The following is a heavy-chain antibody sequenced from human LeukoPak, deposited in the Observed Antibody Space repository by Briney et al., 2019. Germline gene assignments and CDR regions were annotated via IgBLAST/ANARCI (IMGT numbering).Heavy chain of an antibody. CDR2: INPNSGGT. V-gene: IGHV1-2*02. Sequence: ASVKVSCKASGYTFNGYYIHWVRQAPGQGLEWMGWINPNSGGTNYAQKFQDRVTVTRDTSISTAYMELSSLTFDDTAIYYCSRGGSLCNGTNCFLNLVDRWGQGTLVTVSS. J-gene: IGHJ5*02. D-gene: IGHD2-2*01. CDR3: SRGGSLCNGTNCFLNLVDR. CDR1: GYTFNGYY.